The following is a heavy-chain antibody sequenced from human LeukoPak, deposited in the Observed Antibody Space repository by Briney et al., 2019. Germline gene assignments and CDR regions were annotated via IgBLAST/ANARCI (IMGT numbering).Heavy chain of an antibody. CDR2: ISSSGSTI. Sequence: PGGSLRLSCAASGFTFSSYEMNWVRQAPGKGLEWVSYISSSGSTIYYADSVKGRFTISRDNAKNSLYLQMNSLRAEDTAVYYCARGAGIQLWLNPNRQYDKNWFDPWGQGTLVTVSS. J-gene: IGHJ5*02. V-gene: IGHV3-48*03. CDR3: ARGAGIQLWLNPNRQYDKNWFDP. CDR1: GFTFSSYE. D-gene: IGHD5-18*01.